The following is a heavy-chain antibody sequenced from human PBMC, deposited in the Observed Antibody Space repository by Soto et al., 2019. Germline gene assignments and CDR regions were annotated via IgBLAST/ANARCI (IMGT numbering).Heavy chain of an antibody. J-gene: IGHJ6*02. CDR3: ARDRFSWNDAGGSNYYYGMDV. V-gene: IGHV1-2*04. CDR2: INPNSGGT. Sequence: ASVKVSCKASGSTFTGYYMHWVRQAPGQGLEWMGWINPNSGGTNYAQKFQGWVTMTRDTSISTAYMELSRLRSDDTAVYYCARDRFSWNDAGGSNYYYGMDVWGQGTTVTVSS. CDR1: GSTFTGYY. D-gene: IGHD1-1*01.